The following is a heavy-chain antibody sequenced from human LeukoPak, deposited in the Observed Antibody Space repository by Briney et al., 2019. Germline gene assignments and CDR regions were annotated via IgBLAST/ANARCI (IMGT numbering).Heavy chain of an antibody. CDR3: ARRVDTTRGYYYFYMDV. J-gene: IGHJ6*03. CDR2: IYDSGTK. V-gene: IGHV4-39*02. Sequence: SETLSLTCSVSGGFISSIGYFWDWFRQSPGKGLAWIGTIYDSGTKYYNPSLKSRVTISVDTSKNHLSLRLSSVTAADTAVYYCARRVDTTRGYYYFYMDVWGKGTTVTVSS. CDR1: GGFISSIGYF. D-gene: IGHD5-18*01.